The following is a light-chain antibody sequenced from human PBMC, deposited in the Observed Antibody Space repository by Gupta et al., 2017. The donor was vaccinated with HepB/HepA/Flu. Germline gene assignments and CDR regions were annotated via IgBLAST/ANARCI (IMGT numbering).Light chain of an antibody. Sequence: DIQMTQSPSSLSASVGDRVTITCRASQGISSSLSWYQQKPGTAPKLLIYRAFSLQSGVPSRFSGSGSGTDFTLTITSLQPEDSATYFCQQTYGTPYTFGQGSXLEIK. CDR1: QGISSS. CDR3: QQTYGTPYT. CDR2: RAF. V-gene: IGKV1-39*01. J-gene: IGKJ2*01.